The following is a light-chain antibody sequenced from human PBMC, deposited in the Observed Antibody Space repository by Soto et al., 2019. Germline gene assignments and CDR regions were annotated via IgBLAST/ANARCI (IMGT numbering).Light chain of an antibody. Sequence: MAQSPATLYVSTGAIGTLSCRASQSVSSNLAWYQQNPGQAPRLLIYGASARATGIPSRFSGSGSGTDFTLTNSSLQTEDLPTYYSQPYKLYWTLGQGTKVDI. CDR1: QSVSSN. CDR3: QPYKLYWT. V-gene: IGKV3-15*01. CDR2: GAS. J-gene: IGKJ1*01.